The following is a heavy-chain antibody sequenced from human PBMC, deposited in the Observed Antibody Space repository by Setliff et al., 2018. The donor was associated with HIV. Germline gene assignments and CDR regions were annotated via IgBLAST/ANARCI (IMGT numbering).Heavy chain of an antibody. D-gene: IGHD3-22*01. Sequence: PGGSLRLSCTASGSTFSSYAMSWVRQAPGKGLEWVSGITGSGDNTYYADNVGGRFIISRDNSQNTLYLQMNSLTAEDTAIYYCAKRDYEDSTSYAPFFQYWGQGTLVTVSS. J-gene: IGHJ1*01. CDR3: AKRDYEDSTSYAPFFQY. CDR1: GSTFSSYA. CDR2: ITGSGDNT. V-gene: IGHV3-23*01.